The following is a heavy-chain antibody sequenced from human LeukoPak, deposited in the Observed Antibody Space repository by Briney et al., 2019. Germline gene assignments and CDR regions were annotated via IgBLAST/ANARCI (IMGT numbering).Heavy chain of an antibody. D-gene: IGHD2-2*01. CDR3: ARAEDIVVVPAAMRLWFDP. V-gene: IGHV4-34*01. CDR2: INHSGST. CDR1: GGSFSGYY. Sequence: PSETLSLTCAVYGGSFSGYYWSWIRQPPGKGLEWIGEINHSGSTNYNPSLKSRVTISVDTSKNQFSLKLSSVTAADTAVYYCARAEDIVVVPAAMRLWFDPWGQGTLVTVSS. J-gene: IGHJ5*02.